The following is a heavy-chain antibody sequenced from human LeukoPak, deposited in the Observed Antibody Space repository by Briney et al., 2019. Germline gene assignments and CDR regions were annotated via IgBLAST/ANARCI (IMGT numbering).Heavy chain of an antibody. D-gene: IGHD2-8*02. CDR2: ISSSSSYI. V-gene: IGHV3-21*01. J-gene: IGHJ4*02. CDR3: VRGQEVVYTPTFDY. CDR1: GFTFSSYS. Sequence: PGGSLRLSCAASGFTFSSYSMNWVRQAPGKGLEWVSSISSSSSYIYYADSVKGRFIISRDNSKNSLSLQMNNLRPEDTAVYYCVRGQEVVYTPTFDYWGQGVLVTVSS.